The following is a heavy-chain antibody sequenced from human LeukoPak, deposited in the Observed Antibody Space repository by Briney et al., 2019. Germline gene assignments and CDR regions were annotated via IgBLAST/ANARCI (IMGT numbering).Heavy chain of an antibody. J-gene: IGHJ4*02. D-gene: IGHD3-16*01. V-gene: IGHV4-34*01. CDR2: INHSGST. CDR3: ARRGLYDYVWGSRSHYFDY. CDR1: GGSFSGYY. Sequence: SETLSLTCAVYGGSFSGYYWSWIRQPPGKGLEWIGEINHSGSTNYNPSLKSRFTISVDTSKNQFSLKLSSVTAADTAVYYCARRGLYDYVWGSRSHYFDYWGQGTLVTVSS.